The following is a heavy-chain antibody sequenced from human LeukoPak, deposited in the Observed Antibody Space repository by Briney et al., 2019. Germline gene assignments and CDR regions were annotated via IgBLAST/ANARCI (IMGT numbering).Heavy chain of an antibody. Sequence: SVKVSCKASGGTFSSYAINWVRQAPGEGLEWMGRIIPILGIANYAQKFQGRVTITADRSTSTAYMELSSLRSEDTAVYYCAAFFYDSSGYQTLYYFDYWGQEPWSPSPQ. J-gene: IGHJ4*01. V-gene: IGHV1-69*04. CDR3: AAFFYDSSGYQTLYYFDY. CDR2: IIPILGIA. CDR1: GGTFSSYA. D-gene: IGHD3-22*01.